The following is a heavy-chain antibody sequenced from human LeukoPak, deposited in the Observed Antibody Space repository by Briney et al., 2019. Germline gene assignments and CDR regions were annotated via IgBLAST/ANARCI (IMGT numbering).Heavy chain of an antibody. V-gene: IGHV3-48*03. Sequence: PVGSLRLSRAPSVFTSCGYEMNSVRDAPGKGLGWGSYISSSGSTIYSAHSARGRFTFSRDNAKNSLYLQMNRLSAEHTAVYYCARDTGYCSSTSCYGGNHFDYWGQGTLVTVSS. D-gene: IGHD2-2*01. CDR3: ARDTGYCSSTSCYGGNHFDY. CDR1: VFTSCGYE. CDR2: ISSSGSTI. J-gene: IGHJ4*02.